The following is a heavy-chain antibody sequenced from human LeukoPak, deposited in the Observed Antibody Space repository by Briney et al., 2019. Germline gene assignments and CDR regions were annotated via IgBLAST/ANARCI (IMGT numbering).Heavy chain of an antibody. CDR3: GRDHAVITIFGVVTLGRGYFYYMDV. V-gene: IGHV3-21*01. Sequence: PGGSLRPSCAASGFTINTYSRNWVRQAPGKGLEWVSSISSSSKYIYYADSVKGRVTISRDNAKNSLYLQMNSLRAEDTAVYYCGRDHAVITIFGVVTLGRGYFYYMDVWGKGTAVTVSS. CDR1: GFTINTYS. D-gene: IGHD3-3*01. CDR2: ISSSSKYI. J-gene: IGHJ6*03.